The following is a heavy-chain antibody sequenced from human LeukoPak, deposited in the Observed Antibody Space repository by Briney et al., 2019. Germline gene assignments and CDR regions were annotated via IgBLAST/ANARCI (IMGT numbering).Heavy chain of an antibody. CDR3: ARLGAANDSSGFDY. CDR2: IYPGDSDT. V-gene: IGHV5-51*01. Sequence: GESLKISLKGSGYRFTSYWIGWVRPMPGKGLEWMGIIYPGDSDTRYSPSFQGQVTISADKSISTAYLQWSSLKASDPAMYYWARLGAANDSSGFDYWGQGTLVTVSS. CDR1: GYRFTSYW. D-gene: IGHD3-22*01. J-gene: IGHJ4*02.